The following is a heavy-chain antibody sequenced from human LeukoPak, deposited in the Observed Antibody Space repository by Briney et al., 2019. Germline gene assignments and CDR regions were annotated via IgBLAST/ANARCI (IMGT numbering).Heavy chain of an antibody. J-gene: IGHJ2*01. Sequence: GASVKVSCKASGGTFSSYAISWVRQAPGQGLEWMGRIIPILGIANYAQKFQGRVTITADKSTSTAYMELSSLRSEDTAVYYCARSSPSLEDRSWDRYFDLWGRGTLVTVSS. V-gene: IGHV1-69*04. CDR3: ARSSPSLEDRSWDRYFDL. CDR2: IIPILGIA. D-gene: IGHD2-15*01. CDR1: GGTFSSYA.